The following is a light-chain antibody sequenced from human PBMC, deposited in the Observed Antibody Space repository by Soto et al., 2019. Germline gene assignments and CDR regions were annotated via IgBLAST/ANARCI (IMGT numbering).Light chain of an antibody. CDR3: SSYTSTTTYV. V-gene: IGLV2-14*01. Sequence: QSALTQPASVSGSPGQSITISCTGTRSDVGGYNYVSWYQHHPGKAPKLMIFEVTNRPSGVSNRFSGSKSGITASLTISGLQAEDEADYYCSSYTSTTTYVFGTGTKVTVL. J-gene: IGLJ1*01. CDR1: RSDVGGYNY. CDR2: EVT.